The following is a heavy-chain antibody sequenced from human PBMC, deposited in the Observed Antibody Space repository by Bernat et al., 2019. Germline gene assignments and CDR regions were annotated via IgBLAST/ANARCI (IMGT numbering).Heavy chain of an antibody. J-gene: IGHJ4*02. D-gene: IGHD3-16*01. CDR1: GFIFSNFW. CDR2: IKSKSNGWTA. V-gene: IGHV3-15*02. CDR3: TTGSSGGEDY. Sequence: EVQLVESGGALVKPGGSLRLSCATSGFIFSNFWLSWVRQVPGKGREWVGRIKSKSNGWTAAYGATVKGKFTISRDDSKNNLDLQMNSLKIEDTAVYYLTTGSSGGEDYWGQGTLVTVSS.